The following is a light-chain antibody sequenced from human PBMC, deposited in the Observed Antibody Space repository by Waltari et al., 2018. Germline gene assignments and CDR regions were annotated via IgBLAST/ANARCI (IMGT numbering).Light chain of an antibody. V-gene: IGLV1-40*01. CDR3: QSYDSSLSGSV. CDR1: SSNIGAGSD. J-gene: IGLJ3*02. CDR2: GNS. Sequence: QSALTQPASVSGAPGQRVTISCSGSSSNIGAGSDVHWYQHLPGTAPKLLIYGNSNRPSGVPDRFSGSKSGTSASLAITGLQAEDEADYYCQSYDSSLSGSVFGGGTKLTVL.